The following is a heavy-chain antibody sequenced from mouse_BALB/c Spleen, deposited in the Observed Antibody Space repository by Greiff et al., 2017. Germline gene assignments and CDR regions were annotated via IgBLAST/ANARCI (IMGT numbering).Heavy chain of an antibody. CDR3: ARSGTVVPPDY. CDR2: ISSGSSTI. CDR1: GFTFSSFG. Sequence: DVQLVESGGGLVQPGGSRKLSCAASGFTFSSFGMHWVRQAPEKGLEWVAYISSGSSTIYYADTVKGRFTISRDNPKNTLFLQMTSLRSEDTAMYYCARSGTVVPPDYWGQGTTLTVSS. V-gene: IGHV5-17*02. D-gene: IGHD1-1*01. J-gene: IGHJ2*01.